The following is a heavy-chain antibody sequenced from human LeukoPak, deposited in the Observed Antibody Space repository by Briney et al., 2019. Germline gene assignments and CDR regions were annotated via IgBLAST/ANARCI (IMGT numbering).Heavy chain of an antibody. J-gene: IGHJ6*03. CDR3: ARMKYFHYYFMDV. Sequence: GGSLRLFCAVSGFTFSNYWMTWVRQAPGKGLEWVANIKQDGSEKYYVDPVKGRFTISRDNAKNSLYLQMNSLRAEDTAVYYCARMKYFHYYFMDVWGKGTTVTVSS. CDR2: IKQDGSEK. V-gene: IGHV3-7*01. CDR1: GFTFSNYW.